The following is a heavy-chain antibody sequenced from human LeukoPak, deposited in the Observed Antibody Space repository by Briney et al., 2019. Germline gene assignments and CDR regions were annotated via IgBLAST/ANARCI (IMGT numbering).Heavy chain of an antibody. V-gene: IGHV3-74*01. CDR3: ARDRGSSFFY. CDR1: GFTFSSYW. D-gene: IGHD3-3*02. CDR2: INSDGSST. Sequence: GGSLRLSCAASGFTFSSYWMHWVPQAPGKGLVWVSRINSDGSSTNYADSVKGRFTVSRDNAKNTLFLQMNSLRAEDTAVFYCARDRGSSFFYWGQGTLVTVSS. J-gene: IGHJ4*02.